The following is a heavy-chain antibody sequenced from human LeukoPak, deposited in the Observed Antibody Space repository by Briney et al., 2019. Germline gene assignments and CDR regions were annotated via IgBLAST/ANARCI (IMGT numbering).Heavy chain of an antibody. CDR3: AKHNSSRYYIDV. CDR2: ISSSGGTT. D-gene: IGHD6-13*01. V-gene: IGHV3-23*01. CDR1: GFTFSSYT. Sequence: GGSLSLYCAASGFTFSSYTMSWVRQAPGKGLEWVSAISSSGGTTHYADSVKGRFTISRDNSKKTLYVQMNSLRAEDTAVCYCAKHNSSRYYIDVWGKGTTVTVSS. J-gene: IGHJ6*03.